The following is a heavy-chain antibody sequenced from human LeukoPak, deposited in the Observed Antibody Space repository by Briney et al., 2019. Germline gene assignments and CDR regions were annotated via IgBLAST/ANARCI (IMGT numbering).Heavy chain of an antibody. Sequence: SETLSLTCTVSGGSVSSGSYYWSWIRQPPGKGLEWIGYIYYSGSTNYNPSLKSRVTISVDTSKNQFSLKLSSVTAADTAVYYCARDRNYYDSSGTRLRTGGAFDIWGQGTMVTVSS. CDR3: ARDRNYYDSSGTRLRTGGAFDI. D-gene: IGHD3-22*01. J-gene: IGHJ3*02. CDR2: IYYSGST. CDR1: GGSVSSGSYY. V-gene: IGHV4-61*01.